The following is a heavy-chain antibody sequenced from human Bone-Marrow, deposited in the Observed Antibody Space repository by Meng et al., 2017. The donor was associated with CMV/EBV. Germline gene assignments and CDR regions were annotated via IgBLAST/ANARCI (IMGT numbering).Heavy chain of an antibody. CDR3: AKDPGRLTTVVTLSYFDY. Sequence: SCAASGFTFSSYGMHWVRQAPGKGLEWVAFIRYDGSNKYYADSVKGRFTISRDNSKNTLYLQMNSLRAEDTAVYYCAKDPGRLTTVVTLSYFDYWGQGTLVTVSS. CDR2: IRYDGSNK. J-gene: IGHJ4*02. D-gene: IGHD4-23*01. CDR1: GFTFSSYG. V-gene: IGHV3-30*02.